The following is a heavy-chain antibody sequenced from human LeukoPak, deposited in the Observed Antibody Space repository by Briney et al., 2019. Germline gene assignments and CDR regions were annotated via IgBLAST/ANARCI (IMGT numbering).Heavy chain of an antibody. J-gene: IGHJ6*04. V-gene: IGHV4-61*01. CDR3: ARDKVVVVPAALTPQYYYYYGMDV. D-gene: IGHD2-2*01. CDR1: GGSVSSGSYY. CDR2: IYYSGST. Sequence: SETLSLTCTVSGGSVSSGSYYWSWIRQPPGKGLEWIGYIYYSGSTNYNPSLKSRVTISVDTSKNQFSLKLSSVAAADTAVYYCARDKVVVVPAALTPQYYYYYGMDVWCKGTTVTVSS.